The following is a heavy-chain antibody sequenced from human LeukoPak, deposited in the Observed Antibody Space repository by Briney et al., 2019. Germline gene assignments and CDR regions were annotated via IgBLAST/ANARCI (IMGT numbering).Heavy chain of an antibody. CDR1: GFSFSSYS. Sequence: GGSLRLSCAASGFSFSSYSMNWVRQAPGKGLEWVSYISSSSSTIYYADSVKGRFTISRDNAKNSLYLQMNSLRAEDTAVYYCARHPAGTLVPFDYWGQGTLATVSS. CDR3: ARHPAGTLVPFDY. J-gene: IGHJ4*02. CDR2: ISSSSSTI. V-gene: IGHV3-48*04. D-gene: IGHD6-13*01.